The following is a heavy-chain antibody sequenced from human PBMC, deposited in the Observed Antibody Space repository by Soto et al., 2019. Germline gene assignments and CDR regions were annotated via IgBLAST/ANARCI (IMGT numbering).Heavy chain of an antibody. Sequence: LVESGGGIVQPGGSLRLSCVASGFTFSHAWMDWVRQAPGKGLEWVGRIKSISDGETTNYAESVAGRFTISRDDSKNTLFLHVNSLKTEETGVYYCTRRIAVAGTYYFDYWGQGTLVTVSA. V-gene: IGHV3-15*07. D-gene: IGHD6-19*01. J-gene: IGHJ4*02. CDR2: IKSISDGETT. CDR3: TRRIAVAGTYYFDY. CDR1: GFTFSHAW.